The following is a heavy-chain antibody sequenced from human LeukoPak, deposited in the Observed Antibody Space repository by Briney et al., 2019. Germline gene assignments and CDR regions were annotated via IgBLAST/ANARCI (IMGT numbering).Heavy chain of an antibody. D-gene: IGHD3-10*01. CDR3: AKVRFGVTARYYFDY. V-gene: IGHV3-23*01. J-gene: IGHJ4*02. Sequence: GGSLRLSCAASGVTFSSYAMSWVRQAPGKGLEWVSVISGSGASTYYADSVKGRFTISRDNSKNTLYLQMNSLRAEDTAVYYCAKVRFGVTARYYFDYWGQGTLVAVSS. CDR1: GVTFSSYA. CDR2: ISGSGAST.